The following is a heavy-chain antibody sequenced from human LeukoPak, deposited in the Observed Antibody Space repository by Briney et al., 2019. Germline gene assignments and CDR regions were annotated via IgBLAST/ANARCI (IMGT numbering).Heavy chain of an antibody. J-gene: IGHJ4*02. CDR3: ARFWDYGDYPGLPDY. D-gene: IGHD4-17*01. CDR2: IYYSGST. CDR1: GDSIGSYY. Sequence: PSETLSLTCSVSGDSIGSYYWGWIRQPPGKGLEWIGSIYYSGSTYYNPSLKSRVTISVDTSKNQFSLKLSSVTAADTAVYYCARFWDYGDYPGLPDYWGQGTLVTVSS. V-gene: IGHV4-39*01.